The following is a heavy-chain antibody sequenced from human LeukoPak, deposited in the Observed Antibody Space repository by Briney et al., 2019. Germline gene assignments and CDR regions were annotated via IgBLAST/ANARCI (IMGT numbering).Heavy chain of an antibody. CDR2: IRYDGSNK. Sequence: PGGSLRLSCAASGFTFSSYGMHWVRQAPGKGLEWVAFIRYDGSNKYYADSVKGRFTISRDNSKNTLYLQMNSLRAEDTAVYYCARTLPIYYGSGTYYNNWFDPWGQGTLVTVSS. D-gene: IGHD3-10*01. J-gene: IGHJ5*02. CDR1: GFTFSSYG. CDR3: ARTLPIYYGSGTYYNNWFDP. V-gene: IGHV3-30*02.